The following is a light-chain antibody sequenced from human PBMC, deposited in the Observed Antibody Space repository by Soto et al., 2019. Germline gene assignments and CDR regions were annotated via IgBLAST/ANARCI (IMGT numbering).Light chain of an antibody. CDR3: KQYGSSPYT. V-gene: IGKV3-20*01. J-gene: IGKJ2*01. CDR2: GAS. CDR1: QSFRSSY. Sequence: EIVLTQSPGTLSLSPGERATLYCRASQSFRSSYLAWYQQKPGQAPRLLIYGASSRATGIPDRFSGSGSGSDFTLTISRLEPEEFAVYYCKQYGSSPYTFGQGTQLEIK.